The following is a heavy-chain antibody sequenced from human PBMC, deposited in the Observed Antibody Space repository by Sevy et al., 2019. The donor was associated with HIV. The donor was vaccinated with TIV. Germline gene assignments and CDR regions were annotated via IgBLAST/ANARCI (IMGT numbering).Heavy chain of an antibody. CDR3: ARSRYYYDSSGYFNYFDY. Sequence: ASVKVSCKASGGTFSSYAISWVRQAPGQGLEWMGGNIPIFGTANYAQKFQGRVTITADESTSTAYMELSSLRSEDTAVYYCARSRYYYDSSGYFNYFDYWGQGTLVTVSS. CDR1: GGTFSSYA. V-gene: IGHV1-69*13. CDR2: NIPIFGTA. D-gene: IGHD3-22*01. J-gene: IGHJ4*02.